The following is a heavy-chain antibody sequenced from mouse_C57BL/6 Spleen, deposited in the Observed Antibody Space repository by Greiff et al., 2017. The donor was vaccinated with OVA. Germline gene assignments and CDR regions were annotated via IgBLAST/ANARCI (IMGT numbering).Heavy chain of an antibody. D-gene: IGHD2-3*01. Sequence: EVKLQQSGPELVKPGASVKISCKASGYTFTDYYMNWVKQSHGKSLEWIGDINPNNGGTSYNQKFKGKATLTVDKSSSTAYMELRSLTSEDSAVYYCANDGYWDWGQGTLVTVSA. J-gene: IGHJ3*01. CDR3: ANDGYWD. CDR1: GYTFTDYY. V-gene: IGHV1-26*01. CDR2: INPNNGGT.